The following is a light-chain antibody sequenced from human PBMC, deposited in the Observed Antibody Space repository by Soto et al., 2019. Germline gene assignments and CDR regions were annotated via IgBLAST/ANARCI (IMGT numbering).Light chain of an antibody. CDR3: QQRSNWRGT. J-gene: IGKJ4*01. Sequence: EIVLTQSPATLSLSPGERATLSCRASQSVSSYLAWYQQKPGQAPRLLIYDASNRATGIPARFSGSGSGTDFTLTISSLEPEDFAVYYCQQRSNWRGTFGGGTKVESK. CDR1: QSVSSY. CDR2: DAS. V-gene: IGKV3-11*01.